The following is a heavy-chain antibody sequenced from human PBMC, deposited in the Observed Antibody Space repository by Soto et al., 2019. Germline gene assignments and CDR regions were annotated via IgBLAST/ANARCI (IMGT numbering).Heavy chain of an antibody. V-gene: IGHV1-69*06. Sequence: QARLVQSGAEVKTPGSSVKVSCKASGGTFNSFSIDWVRQAPGQGLEWMGGIIPMSGRPNYAQRFQGRVTFSADKSTNTVYMEVNSLTYEDTAVYYCTRRGRQSANWFDPWGQGTLVTVSS. CDR2: IIPMSGRP. CDR3: TRRGRQSANWFDP. J-gene: IGHJ5*02. CDR1: GGTFNSFS.